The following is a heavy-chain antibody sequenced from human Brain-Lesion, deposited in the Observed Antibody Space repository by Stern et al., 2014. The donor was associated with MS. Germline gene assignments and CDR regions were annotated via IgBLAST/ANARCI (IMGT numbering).Heavy chain of an antibody. J-gene: IGHJ4*02. D-gene: IGHD5-12*01. CDR3: ARSPATPSGYDRFDY. Sequence: VQLVQSGAEVKKPGESLKISCEASGYLFDDYWIGWVRQMSGRGLELVAIIFPRDSNTRYSPSVQGQVTISADKSISPAHLQWSSLKASDPAMYSCARSPATPSGYDRFDYWGQGALVTVSS. V-gene: IGHV5-51*03. CDR1: GYLFDDYW. CDR2: IFPRDSNT.